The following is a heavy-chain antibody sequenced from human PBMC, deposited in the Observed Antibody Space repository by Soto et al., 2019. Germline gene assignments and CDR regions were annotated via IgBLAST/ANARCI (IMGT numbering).Heavy chain of an antibody. CDR2: IIPMFGTL. V-gene: IGHV1-69*13. CDR3: ARGHRAGNYCMDV. CDR1: GGIFNNYA. J-gene: IGHJ6*02. Sequence: SVWVSCKASGGIFNNYAISWVRQAPGQGLEWMGGIIPMFGTLNYAQKFQGRVTIAADESTRTAYMALTSLRSEDTAVYYCARGHRAGNYCMDVWAQGTTDTVSS.